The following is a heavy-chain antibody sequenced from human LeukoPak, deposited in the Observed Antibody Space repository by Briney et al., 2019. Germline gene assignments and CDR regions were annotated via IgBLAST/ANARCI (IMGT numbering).Heavy chain of an antibody. J-gene: IGHJ4*02. V-gene: IGHV3-7*05. CDR1: GFTFSSYW. CDR3: AKGTRLDFDY. D-gene: IGHD1-7*01. CDR2: IKQDGSEI. Sequence: GGSLRLSCAASGFTFSSYWMGWVRQAPGKGLEWVANIKQDGSEIYCVDSVKGRFTISRDNAKNSLYLQMNSLRAEDTAVYYCAKGTRLDFDYWGQGTLVTVSS.